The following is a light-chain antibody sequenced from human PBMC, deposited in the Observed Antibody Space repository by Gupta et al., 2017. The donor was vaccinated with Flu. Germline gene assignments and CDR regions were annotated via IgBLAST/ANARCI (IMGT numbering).Light chain of an antibody. CDR2: STS. Sequence: TVLSQLPSLTVSPGGTVTLACASSTGAVTSGYYLNWFQQRPGQAPRALNDSTSNKGTWTRARFSDSKIGGKAALTRSGVEHEDEAEYYCRLYDSGDVVFGGGTKLTVL. V-gene: IGLV7-43*01. CDR1: TGAVTSGYY. CDR3: RLYDSGDVV. J-gene: IGLJ2*01.